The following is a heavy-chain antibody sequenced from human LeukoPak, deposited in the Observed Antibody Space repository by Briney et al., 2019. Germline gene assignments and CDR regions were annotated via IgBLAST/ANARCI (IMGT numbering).Heavy chain of an antibody. CDR3: ASRYCSSTSCYTPFDY. Sequence: SQTLSLTCAVSGGSISSGGYSWSWIRQPPGKGLEWIGYIYHSGSTYYNPSLKSRVTISVDTSKNQFSLKLSSVTATDTAVYYCASRYCSSTSCYTPFDYWGQGTLVTVSS. D-gene: IGHD2-2*02. CDR1: GGSISSGGYS. V-gene: IGHV4-30-2*01. J-gene: IGHJ4*02. CDR2: IYHSGST.